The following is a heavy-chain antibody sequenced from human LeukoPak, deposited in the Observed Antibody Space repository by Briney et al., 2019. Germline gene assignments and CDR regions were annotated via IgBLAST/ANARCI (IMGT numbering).Heavy chain of an antibody. CDR1: GGSFSGYC. D-gene: IGHD1-1*01. CDR2: ISHTGLT. Sequence: SETLSLTCAVYGGSFSGYCWTLICQTPGKGLEWIGEISHTGLTGSNPSLKSRVTIFVDSSKKQFSLRMTSVTAADTGVYYCARVPDITARPCDTWGPGTLVTVSS. J-gene: IGHJ5*02. V-gene: IGHV4-34*01. CDR3: ARVPDITARPCDT.